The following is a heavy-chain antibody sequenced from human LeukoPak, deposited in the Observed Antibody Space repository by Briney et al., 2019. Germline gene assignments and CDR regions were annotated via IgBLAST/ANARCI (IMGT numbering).Heavy chain of an antibody. CDR1: GFSFSNYG. V-gene: IGHV3-33*01. CDR3: VSSSCTGSRCKPYSYYDMDV. CDR2: IWYDGTNK. D-gene: IGHD2-15*01. J-gene: IGHJ6*02. Sequence: GGSLRLSCAASGFSFSNYGMHWVRQAPGKGLEWVAVIWYDGTNKYYSDSVKGRFTISRDNSKNTLYLQMNSLRAEDTAVYYCVSSSCTGSRCKPYSYYDMDVGGQGTTVTVSS.